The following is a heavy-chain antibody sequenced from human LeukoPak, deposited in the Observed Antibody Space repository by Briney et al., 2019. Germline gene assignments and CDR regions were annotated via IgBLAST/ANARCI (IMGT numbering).Heavy chain of an antibody. V-gene: IGHV3-74*01. Sequence: GGSLRLSCAASEFTFSNYWMHWVRQVPGKGLVWVSRINDDGSATFYADSVKGRFTISRDNAKNTLFLQINSLRAEDTAVYYCAREILAPGKTHDYWGQGTLVTVSS. CDR3: AREILAPGKTHDY. CDR1: EFTFSNYW. J-gene: IGHJ4*02. CDR2: INDDGSAT.